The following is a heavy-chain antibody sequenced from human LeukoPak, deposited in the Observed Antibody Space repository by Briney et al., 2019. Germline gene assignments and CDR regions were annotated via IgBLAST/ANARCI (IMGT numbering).Heavy chain of an antibody. D-gene: IGHD3-10*01. J-gene: IGHJ4*02. CDR1: GFTVSSNY. CDR3: AREGPTMVRGVIRKRNYYFDY. V-gene: IGHV3-66*02. Sequence: GGSLRHSCAASGFTVSSNYMSWVRQAPEKGLEWVSVIYSGGSTYYADSVKGRFIISRDNSKNTLYLQMNSLRAEDTAVYYCAREGPTMVRGVIRKRNYYFDYWGQGTLVTVSS. CDR2: IYSGGST.